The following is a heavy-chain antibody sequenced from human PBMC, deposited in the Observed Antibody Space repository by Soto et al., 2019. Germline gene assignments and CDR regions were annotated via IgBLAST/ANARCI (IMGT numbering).Heavy chain of an antibody. CDR2: INPDGSRT. V-gene: IGHV3-74*01. D-gene: IGHD3-10*01. J-gene: IGHJ5*02. CDR1: GFTFTNYW. CDR3: ARVRSGSYDWFDP. Sequence: WGSLRLSCAAAGFTFTNYWMHWVRQAPGKGLMWVSRINPDGSRTTYADSVKGRFAIFRDNAKNTLYLQMNSLRAEDTAVYYCARVRSGSYDWFDPWGQGTLVTVSS.